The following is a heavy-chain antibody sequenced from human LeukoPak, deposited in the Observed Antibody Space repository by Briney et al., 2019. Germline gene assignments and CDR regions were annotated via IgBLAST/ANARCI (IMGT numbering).Heavy chain of an antibody. V-gene: IGHV3-53*01. D-gene: IGHD6-13*01. J-gene: IGHJ4*02. CDR3: ASAIAAASDY. CDR1: GFTFSSYA. Sequence: GGSLRLSCAASGFTFSSYAMSWVRQAPGKGLEWVSVIYSGGSTYYADSVKGRFTISRDNSKNTLYLQMNSLRAEDTAVYYCASAIAAASDYWGQGTLVTVSS. CDR2: IYSGGST.